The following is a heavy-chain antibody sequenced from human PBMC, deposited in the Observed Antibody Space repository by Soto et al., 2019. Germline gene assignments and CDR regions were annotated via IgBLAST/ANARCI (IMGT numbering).Heavy chain of an antibody. CDR3: ARVPVVTAYDWYFDL. V-gene: IGHV3-74*01. CDR1: GFTFSSYW. CDR2: INSDGSST. J-gene: IGHJ2*01. D-gene: IGHD2-21*02. Sequence: EVQLVESGGGLVQPGGSLRLSCAASGFTFSSYWMHWVRQAPGKGLVWVSRINSDGSSTSYADSVKGRFTISRDNAKNTLYLQMNRLRAEDTAVYYCARVPVVTAYDWYFDLWGRGTLVTVSS.